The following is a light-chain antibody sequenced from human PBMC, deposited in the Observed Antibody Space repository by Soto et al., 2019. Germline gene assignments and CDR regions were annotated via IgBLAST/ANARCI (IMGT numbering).Light chain of an antibody. J-gene: IGKJ4*01. V-gene: IGKV3-11*01. CDR3: QQRSNWTLT. CDR1: QSVSSY. CDR2: DAS. Sequence: ELVLTQSPATLSLSPGERATLXXRASQSVSSYLAWYQQKLGQAPRLXIYDASYRATGIPARFSGSGSGTDFTLTISSLEPEDFAVYYCQQRSNWTLTFGGGTKVDIK.